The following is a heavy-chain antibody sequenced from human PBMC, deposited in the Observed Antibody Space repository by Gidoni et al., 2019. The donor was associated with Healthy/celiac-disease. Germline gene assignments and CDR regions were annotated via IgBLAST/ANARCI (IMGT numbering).Heavy chain of an antibody. J-gene: IGHJ4*02. CDR1: GYTLTDLS. D-gene: IGHD2-2*01. Sequence: QVQLVQSGAEVKKPGASVTVSCKVSGYTLTDLSMYWVRQAPGKGLEWMGGFDPEDGETIYAQKFQGRVTMTEDTSTDTAYMELSSLRSEDTAVYYCATGLVVPAASGGFRDYWGQGTLVTVSS. V-gene: IGHV1-24*01. CDR3: ATGLVVPAASGGFRDY. CDR2: FDPEDGET.